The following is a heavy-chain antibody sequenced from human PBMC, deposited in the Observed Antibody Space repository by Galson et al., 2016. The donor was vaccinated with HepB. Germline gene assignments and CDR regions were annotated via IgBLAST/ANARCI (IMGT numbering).Heavy chain of an antibody. CDR2: ISNSGDDT. CDR1: GFTFSSYA. V-gene: IGHV3-23*01. Sequence: SLRLSCAASGFTFSSYAMSWVRQAAGKGLEWVSAISNSGDDTYYADSVKGRFTISRDNSKDTLFLQMNTLRAEDTAVYYCAKWDPPRGYNTLDSWGQGTLVTVSS. CDR3: AKWDPPRGYNTLDS. D-gene: IGHD5-18*01. J-gene: IGHJ4*02.